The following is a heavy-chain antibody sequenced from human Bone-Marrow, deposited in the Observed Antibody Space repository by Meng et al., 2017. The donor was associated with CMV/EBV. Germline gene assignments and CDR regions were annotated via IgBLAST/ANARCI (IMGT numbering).Heavy chain of an antibody. CDR1: GGTFSSYA. Sequence: SVTVSCKASGGTFSSYAISWVRQAPGQGLEWMGGIIAILGIANNAQKFQGRVTITADKSTSTAYMELSSLRAEDTAVYYWERGRALRCRKGYYFDYWGQGTLVTVSS. CDR3: ERGRALRCRKGYYFDY. J-gene: IGHJ4*02. V-gene: IGHV1-69*04. D-gene: IGHD3-16*01. CDR2: IIAILGIA.